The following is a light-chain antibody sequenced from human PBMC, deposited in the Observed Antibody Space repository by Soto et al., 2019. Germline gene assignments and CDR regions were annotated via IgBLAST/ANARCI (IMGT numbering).Light chain of an antibody. J-gene: IGLJ2*01. CDR1: SSDVGGYNF. Sequence: QSVLTQPPSASGSPGQSVTISCTGTSSDVGGYNFVSWYQQHPGKARKLMIYEVSERPSGVPDRFSGSKSGNTASLTVSGLQAEDEADYYCSSYAGSNIVVFGGGTKLTVL. V-gene: IGLV2-8*01. CDR2: EVS. CDR3: SSYAGSNIVV.